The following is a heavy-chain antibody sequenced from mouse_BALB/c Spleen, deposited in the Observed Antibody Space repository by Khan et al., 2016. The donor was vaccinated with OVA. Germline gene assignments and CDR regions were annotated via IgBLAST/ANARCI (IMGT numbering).Heavy chain of an antibody. CDR2: IFPNNGDT. V-gene: IGHV1S29*02. D-gene: IGHD1-2*01. CDR1: GYTFTDFN. J-gene: IGHJ3*01. CDR3: SRSGYGSFAY. Sequence: EVELVESGPDLVKPGASVRISCKTSGYTFTDFNLDWVKQSHGKSLEWIGYIFPNNGDTGYNQKFKTKATLTVDSSSSTAYMELRSLTSEDSAVYYCSRSGYGSFAYWGQGTLVTVSA.